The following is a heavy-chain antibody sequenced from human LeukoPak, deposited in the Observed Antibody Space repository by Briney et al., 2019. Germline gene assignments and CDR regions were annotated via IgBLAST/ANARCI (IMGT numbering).Heavy chain of an antibody. J-gene: IGHJ2*01. CDR2: IYTSGST. Sequence: PSQTLSLTCTVSGDSISNSRHYWSWIRQPARKGLEWIGRIYTSGSTNYNPSLKSRVTISVDTSKNQFSLKLSSVTAADTAVYYCARASERLGYCSSTSCGVDLWGRGTLVTVSS. CDR1: GDSISNSRHY. V-gene: IGHV4-61*02. CDR3: ARASERLGYCSSTSCGVDL. D-gene: IGHD2-2*01.